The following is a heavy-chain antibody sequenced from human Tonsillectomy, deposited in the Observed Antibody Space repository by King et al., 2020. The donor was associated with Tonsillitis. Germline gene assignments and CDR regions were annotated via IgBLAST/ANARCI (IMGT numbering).Heavy chain of an antibody. CDR3: AHRYNRSAGRWFDP. J-gene: IGHJ5*02. Sequence: TLKESGPTLVKPTQTLTLTCTFSGVSLSPYGVGVGWIRQPPGKALEWLAPLFWDEYVRYRPSLQSRPPIPKDTSKKQVVLKMTNMDPVDTATYYCAHRYNRSAGRWFDPWGQGTLVTVSS. CDR2: LFWDEYV. D-gene: IGHD1-14*01. CDR1: GVSLSPYGVG. V-gene: IGHV2-5*02.